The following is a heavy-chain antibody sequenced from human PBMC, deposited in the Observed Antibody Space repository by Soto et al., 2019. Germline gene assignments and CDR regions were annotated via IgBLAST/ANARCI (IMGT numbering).Heavy chain of an antibody. J-gene: IGHJ5*02. Sequence: EVHLVESGGGLVQPGGSLRLSCAASGFTVSTNYMSWVRQAPGKGLEWVSVIYSGGSTYYADSVKGRLTISRDNSKNTLYLQMNSLRADDTAVYYCARGGSGVHWFDPWGQGTLVTVSS. CDR2: IYSGGST. CDR3: ARGGSGVHWFDP. V-gene: IGHV3-66*01. CDR1: GFTVSTNY. D-gene: IGHD3-10*01.